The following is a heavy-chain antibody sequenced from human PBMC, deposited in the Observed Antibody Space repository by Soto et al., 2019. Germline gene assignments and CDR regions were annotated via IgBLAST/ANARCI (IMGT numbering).Heavy chain of an antibody. V-gene: IGHV3-23*01. J-gene: IGHJ2*01. Sequence: EVQLLESGGGLVQPGGSLRLSCAASGFTFSSYAMYWVRQAPGKGLEWVSVISGSGGSTYYADSVKGRFTISRDNSKSTLYLQMTSLRAEDTAVYYCATDESRRNRRYFDLWGRGTLVTVSS. CDR2: ISGSGGST. CDR1: GFTFSSYA. CDR3: ATDESRRNRRYFDL. D-gene: IGHD4-4*01.